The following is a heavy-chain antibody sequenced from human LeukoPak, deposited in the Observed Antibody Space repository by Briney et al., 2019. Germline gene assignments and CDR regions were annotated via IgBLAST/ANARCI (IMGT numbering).Heavy chain of an antibody. CDR1: GFTFSSHW. CDR2: IEEDGSEK. J-gene: IGHJ4*02. D-gene: IGHD3-22*01. Sequence: GGSLRLSCAGSGFTFSSHWMNWVRQAPGKGLEWVASIEEDGSEKHYVDSVSGRFTISRDNAKNSLHLQMNSLRAEDTAVYYCAKDRFYYDSSGYYYFWGQGTLVTVSS. CDR3: AKDRFYYDSSGYYYF. V-gene: IGHV3-7*03.